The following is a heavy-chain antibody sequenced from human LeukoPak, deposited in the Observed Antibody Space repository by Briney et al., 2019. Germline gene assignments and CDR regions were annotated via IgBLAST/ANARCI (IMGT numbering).Heavy chain of an antibody. CDR2: INAGNGNT. CDR1: GYTFTSYA. V-gene: IGHV1-3*01. Sequence: ASVKVSCKASGYTFTSYAMHWVRQAPGQRLEWMGWINAGNGNTKYSQKFQGRVTITRDTSASTAYMELSSLRSEGTAVYYCARAPLGVGVVPAAHDAFDIWGQGTMVTVSS. D-gene: IGHD2-2*01. CDR3: ARAPLGVGVVPAAHDAFDI. J-gene: IGHJ3*02.